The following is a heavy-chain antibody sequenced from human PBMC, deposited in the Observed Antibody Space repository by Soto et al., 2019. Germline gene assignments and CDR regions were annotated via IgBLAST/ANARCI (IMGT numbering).Heavy chain of an antibody. V-gene: IGHV4-39*01. CDR3: ARSGGDYEDWFDP. J-gene: IGHJ5*02. CDR1: GGSISSSSYY. D-gene: IGHD4-17*01. Sequence: SETLSLTCTVSGGSISSSSYYWGWIRQPPGKGLEWIGSIYYSGSTYYNPSLKSRVTVSVDTSKNQFSLKLSSVTAADTAVYYCARSGGDYEDWFDPWGQGTLVTVSS. CDR2: IYYSGST.